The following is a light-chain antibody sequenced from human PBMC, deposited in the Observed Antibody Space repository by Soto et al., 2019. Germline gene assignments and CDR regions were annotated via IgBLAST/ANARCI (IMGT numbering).Light chain of an antibody. CDR2: EDF. CDR1: SSDVGGHDY. CDR3: SSFTSTNTWV. Sequence: QSVLTQVASVSGSPGQSITISCTATSSDVGGHDYVSWYLQHPGKAPKLLIYEDFNRPSGVSDRFSGSKSGSTASLTISGLQAEDEGDYYCSSFTSTNTWVFGGGTKLTVL. J-gene: IGLJ3*02. V-gene: IGLV2-14*01.